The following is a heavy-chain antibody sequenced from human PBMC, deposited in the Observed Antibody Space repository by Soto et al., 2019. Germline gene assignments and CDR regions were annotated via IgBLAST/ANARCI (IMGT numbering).Heavy chain of an antibody. J-gene: IGHJ3*01. V-gene: IGHV1-58*01. Sequence: SVKVSFKASGLTFIDSAVQWVRQTRGHRLEWIGWIVVGSGNTNYSQELQERLTITSDMSTNKAYTELSSLTSEDTAVYYCAEELYRGGICCSFDVWGQGTRVTVS. CDR2: IVVGSGNT. D-gene: IGHD2-8*02. CDR3: AEELYRGGICCSFDV. CDR1: GLTFIDSA.